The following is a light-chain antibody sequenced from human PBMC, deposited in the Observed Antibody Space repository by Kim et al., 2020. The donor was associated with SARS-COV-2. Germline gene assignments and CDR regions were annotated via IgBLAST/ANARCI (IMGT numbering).Light chain of an antibody. Sequence: QSITISCPGTSSDVGGYNLVSWYQQHPGKAPKLMIYEVSKRPSGVSNRFSGSKSGNTASLTISGLQAEDEADYYCCSYAGSSTSVVFGGGTQLTVL. CDR2: EVS. V-gene: IGLV2-23*02. CDR1: SSDVGGYNL. J-gene: IGLJ2*01. CDR3: CSYAGSSTSVV.